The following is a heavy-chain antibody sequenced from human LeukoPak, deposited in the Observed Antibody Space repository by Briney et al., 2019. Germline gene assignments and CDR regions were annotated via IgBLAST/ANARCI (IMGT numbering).Heavy chain of an antibody. V-gene: IGHV3-66*01. J-gene: IGHJ4*02. CDR1: GFTVSSNY. D-gene: IGHD4/OR15-4a*01. CDR3: ASGVGVLRRFDY. CDR2: IYSSGST. Sequence: PGGSLRLSCAASGFTVSSNYMSLARQAPGKGLEWVSFIYSSGSTYYADSVKGKFTISRDSSKNTLYLQMNSLRAEDTAVYYCASGVGVLRRFDYWGQGTLVTVSS.